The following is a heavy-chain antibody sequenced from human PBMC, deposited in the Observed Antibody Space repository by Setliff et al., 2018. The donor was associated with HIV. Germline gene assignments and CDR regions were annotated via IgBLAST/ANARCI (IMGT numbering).Heavy chain of an antibody. D-gene: IGHD6-19*01. J-gene: IGHJ3*02. Sequence: TSETLSLTCAVYGGSFSGDYWSWIRQPPGKGLEWIGEINHSGSTNYNPSLKSRVTISVDTSKDQFSLKLTSVTVADTAAYYCARGRGGSGWYIPSTGHAFDIWGRGTMVTVSS. CDR3: ARGRGGSGWYIPSTGHAFDI. V-gene: IGHV4-34*01. CDR1: GGSFSGDY. CDR2: INHSGST.